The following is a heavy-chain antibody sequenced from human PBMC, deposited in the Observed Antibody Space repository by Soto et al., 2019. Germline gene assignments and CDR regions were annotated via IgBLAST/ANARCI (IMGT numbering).Heavy chain of an antibody. Sequence: GESLKISCNGSGYIFTSYWIGWVRQMPGKGLEWMGIIYPGDSDTRYSPSFQGQVTISADKSISTAYLQWSSLKASDTAMSYCARQSHLRYFESHCDYWGQRTLVTVSS. CDR3: ARQSHLRYFESHCDY. V-gene: IGHV5-51*01. D-gene: IGHD3-9*01. CDR1: GYIFTSYW. J-gene: IGHJ4*02. CDR2: IYPGDSDT.